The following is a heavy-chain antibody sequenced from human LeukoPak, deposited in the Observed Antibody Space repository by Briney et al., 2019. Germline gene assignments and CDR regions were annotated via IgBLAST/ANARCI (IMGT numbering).Heavy chain of an antibody. Sequence: SETLSLTCTVSRDSMKSYYWSWLRQPPGKGLEWIGYIYYSGSTKYNPSLKRRVTISVDTSKNQFSLRLSYVTAADTAVYYCARHGIAVASISRPFDYWGQGTLVSVSS. CDR3: ARHGIAVASISRPFDY. V-gene: IGHV4-59*08. J-gene: IGHJ4*01. D-gene: IGHD6-19*01. CDR1: RDSMKSYY. CDR2: IYYSGST.